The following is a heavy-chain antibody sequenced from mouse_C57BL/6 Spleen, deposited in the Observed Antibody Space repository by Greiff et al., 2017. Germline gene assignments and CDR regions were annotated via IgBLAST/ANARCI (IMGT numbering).Heavy chain of an antibody. V-gene: IGHV1-53*01. CDR2: INPSNGGT. Sequence: QVQLQQPGTELVKPGASVKLSCKASGYTFTSYWMHWVKQRPGQGLEWIGNINPSNGGTNYNEKFKSKATLTVDISSSTAYMQLSSLTSEDSAVYYCAREDSYYGSSYYYAMDYWGQGTSVTVSS. CDR1: GYTFTSYW. D-gene: IGHD1-1*01. J-gene: IGHJ4*01. CDR3: AREDSYYGSSYYYAMDY.